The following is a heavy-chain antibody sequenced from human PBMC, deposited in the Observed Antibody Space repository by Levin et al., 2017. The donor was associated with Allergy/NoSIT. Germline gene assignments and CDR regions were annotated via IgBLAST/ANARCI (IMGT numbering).Heavy chain of an antibody. V-gene: IGHV4-59*01. D-gene: IGHD5-12*01. CDR3: ARELGYSGYKWHYYGLDV. Sequence: KSGGSLRLSCTVSGDSIGTYYWSWIRQPPGKALEWIGYIYYTENTNYNPSLKSRVTISVDTSKNQFSLKLSSVTAADTAVYYCARELGYSGYKWHYYGLDVWGQGTTVTVSS. CDR1: GDSIGTYY. CDR2: IYYTENT. J-gene: IGHJ6*02.